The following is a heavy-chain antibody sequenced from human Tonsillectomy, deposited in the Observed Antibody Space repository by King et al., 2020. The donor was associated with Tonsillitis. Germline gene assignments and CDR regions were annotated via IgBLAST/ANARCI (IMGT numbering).Heavy chain of an antibody. V-gene: IGHV4-4*07. J-gene: IGHJ6*02. CDR3: AKERGLERGSFHYGMDV. CDR2: IFSSGST. CDR1: GGSINYYY. D-gene: IGHD1-1*01. Sequence: QLQLQESGPGLVKSSETLSLTCTISGGSINYYYWSWIRQPAGKGMEWIGRIFSSGSTSYNSSLHSRVTMSVDTSRNQFSLKLKSVTAADTAIYYCAKERGLERGSFHYGMDVWGQGTTVTVTS.